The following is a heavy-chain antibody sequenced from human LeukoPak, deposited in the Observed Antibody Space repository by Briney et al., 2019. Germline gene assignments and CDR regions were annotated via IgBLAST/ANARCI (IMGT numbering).Heavy chain of an antibody. D-gene: IGHD1-26*01. Sequence: GRSLRLSCAASGFTLSTNAMSWVRQAPGKGLEWISGISGSGASTYYADSVKGRFIISRDDSRNTLYLQMNSLRGDDTAVYYCAKDVGKWESLHFFDYWGQGTLVTVSS. CDR3: AKDVGKWESLHFFDY. V-gene: IGHV3-23*01. J-gene: IGHJ4*02. CDR2: ISGSGAST. CDR1: GFTLSTNA.